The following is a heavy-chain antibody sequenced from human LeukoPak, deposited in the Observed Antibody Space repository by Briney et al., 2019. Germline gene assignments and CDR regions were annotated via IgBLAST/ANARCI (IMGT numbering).Heavy chain of an antibody. CDR2: IIHSGST. D-gene: IGHD3-22*01. Sequence: SETLSLTCAVYGRSFSGYYWSWIRQPPGKGLEWIGEIIHSGSTNYHPSLKSRVTISEDTSKNQFSLKRSLCTAADRVVYYCAREAARDYDSSGYWRIWGQGTLVTVSS. CDR3: AREAARDYDSSGYWRI. V-gene: IGHV4-34*12. CDR1: GRSFSGYY. J-gene: IGHJ4*02.